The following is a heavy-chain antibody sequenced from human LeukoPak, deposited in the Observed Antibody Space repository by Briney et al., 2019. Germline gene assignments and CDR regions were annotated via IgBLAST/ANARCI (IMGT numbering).Heavy chain of an antibody. CDR2: IYYSGST. J-gene: IGHJ6*02. CDR3: ARGGGLPHYYYGMDV. D-gene: IGHD3-16*01. V-gene: IGHV4-30-4*01. Sequence: PSETLSLTCTVSGGSISSGDYYWSWIRQPRGKGLEWIGYIYYSGSTYYNPSLKSRFTISVNTSKNQFSLKLSSVTAADTAVYYCARGGGLPHYYYGMDVWGQGTTVTVSS. CDR1: GGSISSGDYY.